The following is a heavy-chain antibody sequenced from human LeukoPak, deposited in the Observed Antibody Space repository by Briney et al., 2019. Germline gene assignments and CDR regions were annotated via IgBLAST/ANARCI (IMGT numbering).Heavy chain of an antibody. D-gene: IGHD6-6*01. J-gene: IGHJ4*02. CDR3: ASRSLGIAAARCFDN. V-gene: IGHV4-34*01. CDR2: IDHRGSA. Sequence: SETLSLTCAVYGESSSAFFWSWIRQSPGTGLEWIGEIDHRGSATYNPSLQSRLTISVDTSNNQFSLRLNSVTAADTGVYYCASRSLGIAAARCFDNWGQGTPVTVS. CDR1: GESSSAFF.